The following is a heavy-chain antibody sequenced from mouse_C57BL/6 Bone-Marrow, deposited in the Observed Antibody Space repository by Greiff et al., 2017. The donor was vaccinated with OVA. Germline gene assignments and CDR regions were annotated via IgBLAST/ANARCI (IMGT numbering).Heavy chain of an antibody. Sequence: QVQLQQPGAELVMPGASVKLSCKASGYTFTSYWMHWVKQRPGQGLEWIGEIDPSDSYTNYNQKFKGKSTLTVDKSSSTAYMQLSSLTSEDSAVYYCARWGYGVWPYSNYGYFDVWGRDHGHRLL. CDR2: IDPSDSYT. J-gene: IGHJ1*01. CDR1: GYTFTSYW. V-gene: IGHV1-69*01. D-gene: IGHD2-5*01. CDR3: ARWGYGVWPYSNYGYFDV.